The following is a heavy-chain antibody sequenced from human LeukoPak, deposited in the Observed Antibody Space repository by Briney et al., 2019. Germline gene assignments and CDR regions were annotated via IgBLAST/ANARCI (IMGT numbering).Heavy chain of an antibody. CDR3: AKELDSSDLYYFDY. J-gene: IGHJ4*02. Sequence: PRGSLRLSCAASGFTFSRYAMSWVRQAPGKGLEWVSAISGSGGSTYYADSVKGRFTISRDNSKNTLYLQMNSLRAEDTAVYYCAKELDSSDLYYFDYWGQGTLVTVSS. CDR2: ISGSGGST. CDR1: GFTFSRYA. D-gene: IGHD6-19*01. V-gene: IGHV3-23*01.